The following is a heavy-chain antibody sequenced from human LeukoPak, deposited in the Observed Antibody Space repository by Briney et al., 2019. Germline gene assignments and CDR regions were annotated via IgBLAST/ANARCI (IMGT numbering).Heavy chain of an antibody. CDR3: ARHSRVIVGAICAYDF. CDR2: IHHSGTI. V-gene: IGHV4-38-2*01. CDR1: GSSIYSDYF. D-gene: IGHD1-26*01. Sequence: PSETLSLTCAVSGSSIYSDYFWAWIRQPPGKGLEWIGSIHHSGTIYYNPSLRSRVTISVGTSENHFSLNLNSVTAADTALYYCARHSRVIVGAICAYDFWGQGTKVTVSS. J-gene: IGHJ3*01.